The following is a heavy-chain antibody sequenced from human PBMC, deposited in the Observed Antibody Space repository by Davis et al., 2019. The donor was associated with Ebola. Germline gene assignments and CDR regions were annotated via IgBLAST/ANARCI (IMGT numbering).Heavy chain of an antibody. V-gene: IGHV5-51*01. J-gene: IGHJ4*02. CDR1: GYDFAGHW. D-gene: IGHD3-3*01. CDR2: IYPDDSNT. CDR3: ATQEDYAFWSSYYKGPFDS. Sequence: GESLKISCGGSGYDFAGHWVNWVRQMPGQGLEWMGIIYPDDSNTIYSPSFEGQVTISADKSIHTAYLQWSSLKASDTAMYYCATQEDYAFWSSYYKGPFDSWGQGTLVIVSS.